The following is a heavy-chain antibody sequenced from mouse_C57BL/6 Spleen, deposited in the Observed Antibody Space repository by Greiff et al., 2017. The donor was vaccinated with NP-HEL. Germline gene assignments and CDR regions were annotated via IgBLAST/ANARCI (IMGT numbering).Heavy chain of an antibody. V-gene: IGHV1-19*01. CDR1: GYTFTDYY. Sequence: EVQLQQSGPVLVKPGASVKMSCKASGYTFTDYYMNWVKQSHGKSLEWIGVINPYNGGTSYNQKFKGKATLTVDKSSSTAYMELNSLTSEDSAVYYCARVEGLKAMDYWGQGTSVTVSS. D-gene: IGHD1-3*01. J-gene: IGHJ4*01. CDR2: INPYNGGT. CDR3: ARVEGLKAMDY.